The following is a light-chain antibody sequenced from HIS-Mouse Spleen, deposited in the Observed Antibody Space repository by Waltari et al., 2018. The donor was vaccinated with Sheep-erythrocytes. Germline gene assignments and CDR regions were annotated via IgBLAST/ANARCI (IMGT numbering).Light chain of an antibody. CDR1: SGSIASNY. V-gene: IGLV6-57*04. CDR2: EDN. Sequence: NFMLTQPHSVSESPGKTVTISCTRSSGSIASNYVQWYQQRPGSAPTTVIYEDNQRPPGVPDRFSGSKSGNTASLTISGLQAEDEADYYCCSYAGSSTLVFGGGTKLTVL. J-gene: IGLJ2*01. CDR3: CSYAGSSTLV.